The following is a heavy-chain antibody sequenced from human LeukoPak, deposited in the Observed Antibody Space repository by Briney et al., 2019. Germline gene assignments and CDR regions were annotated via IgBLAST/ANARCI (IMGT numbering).Heavy chain of an antibody. Sequence: GGSLRLSCAASGFTFSTYEMNWVRQAPGKGLEWVSYISSTGSNIYYADSVKGRFTISRDNAKNSLYLLMNSLRTEDTAVYYCAATYYYDGSGDYWAREPWSPSPQ. CDR1: GFTFSTYE. J-gene: IGHJ4*02. CDR3: AATYYYDGSGDY. D-gene: IGHD3-22*01. V-gene: IGHV3-48*03. CDR2: ISSTGSNI.